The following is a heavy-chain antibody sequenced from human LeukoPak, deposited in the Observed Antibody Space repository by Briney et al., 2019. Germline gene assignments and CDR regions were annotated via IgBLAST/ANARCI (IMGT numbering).Heavy chain of an antibody. D-gene: IGHD3-22*01. J-gene: IGHJ4*02. Sequence: GGSLRLSCAASGSTFSSYWMNWVRQAPGKGLEWVSSISSSSSYIYYADPVKGRFTISRDNAKNSLYLQMNSLRAEDTAVYYCARAGSGWYFRYYDSSGYPFDYWGQGTLVTVSS. CDR3: ARAGSGWYFRYYDSSGYPFDY. V-gene: IGHV3-21*01. CDR2: ISSSSSYI. CDR1: GSTFSSYW.